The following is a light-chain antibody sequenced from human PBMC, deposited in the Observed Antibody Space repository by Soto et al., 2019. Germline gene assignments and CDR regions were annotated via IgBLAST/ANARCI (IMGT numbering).Light chain of an antibody. J-gene: IGKJ1*01. Sequence: DIVMTQSPDSLAVSLGERATINCKSSQSVLYSSNNKKYLAWYQQKPGQPPKLLIYWASTRESGVPDRFGGSGSGTDFTLTISSLQAEDVAVYYCHQYYATPWTFGQGTKVEIK. CDR3: HQYYATPWT. CDR1: QSVLYSSNNKKY. CDR2: WAS. V-gene: IGKV4-1*01.